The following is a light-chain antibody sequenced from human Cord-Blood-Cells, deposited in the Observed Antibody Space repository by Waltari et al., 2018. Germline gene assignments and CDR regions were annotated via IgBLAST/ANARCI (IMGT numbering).Light chain of an antibody. Sequence: AIQMTQSPSSLSASVGDRVTITCRASQGIRNDLGWYQQKPGKAPKLLIYAASRLQSGVPIRVRGRGSGTDFTLTISSLQPEDFATYYCLQDYNYPFTFGPGTKVDIK. CDR2: AAS. V-gene: IGKV1-6*01. CDR1: QGIRND. CDR3: LQDYNYPFT. J-gene: IGKJ3*01.